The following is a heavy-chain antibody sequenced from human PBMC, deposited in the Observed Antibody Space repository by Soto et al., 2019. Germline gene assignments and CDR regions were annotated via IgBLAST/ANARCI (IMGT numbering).Heavy chain of an antibody. V-gene: IGHV1-69*06. CDR3: ARVRVIRGVIPSPLGL. CDR1: GCTFNSYG. Sequence: QAHLAQSGAEVKKPGASVTVSCKASGCTFNSYGIRWVRQAPGQGLDWMGVIIPPYGKVNYAQKFLRRSAITADKTTSTAYMDLKSLRSYDTAVYYCARVRVIRGVIPSPLGLWGQGTQVTVSS. CDR2: IIPPYGKV. D-gene: IGHD3-10*01. J-gene: IGHJ4*02.